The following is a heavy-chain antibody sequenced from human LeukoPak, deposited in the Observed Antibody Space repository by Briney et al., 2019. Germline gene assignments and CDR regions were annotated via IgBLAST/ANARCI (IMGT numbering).Heavy chain of an antibody. D-gene: IGHD6-13*01. CDR3: AKGQGIAAAYAFDI. Sequence: PGGSLRLSCAVSGFTVSSSYMSWVRQAPGKGLEWVSAISGSGGSTYYADSVKGRFTISRDNSKNTLYLQMNGLRAEDTAVYYCAKGQGIAAAYAFDIWGQGTMVTVSS. CDR1: GFTVSSSY. CDR2: ISGSGGST. J-gene: IGHJ3*02. V-gene: IGHV3-23*01.